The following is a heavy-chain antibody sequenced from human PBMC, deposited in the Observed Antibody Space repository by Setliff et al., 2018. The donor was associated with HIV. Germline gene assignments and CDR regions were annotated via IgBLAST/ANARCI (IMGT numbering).Heavy chain of an antibody. CDR1: GFTFSDYY. V-gene: IGHV3-11*01. CDR2: ITNTGSST. Sequence: GGSLRLSCAASGFTFSDYYLNWFRLAPGKGLEWISHITNTGSSTYYADSVKGRFTISRDNSKNTLYLQMNSLRAEDTAVYYCARGRIAEAFDIWGQGTMVTVSS. CDR3: ARGRIAEAFDI. D-gene: IGHD6-6*01. J-gene: IGHJ3*02.